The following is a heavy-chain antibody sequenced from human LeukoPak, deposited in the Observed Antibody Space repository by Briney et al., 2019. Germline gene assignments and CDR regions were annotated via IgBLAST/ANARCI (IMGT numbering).Heavy chain of an antibody. CDR2: ISYDGSNK. CDR3: ARQANYYYDSSGYYYFDY. CDR1: GFTFSSYG. D-gene: IGHD3-22*01. V-gene: IGHV3-30*03. J-gene: IGHJ4*02. Sequence: GRSLRLSCAASGFTFSSYGMHWVRQAPGKGLEWVAVISYDGSNKYYADSVKGRFTISRDNSKNSLCLQMNSLRAEDTAVYYCARQANYYYDSSGYYYFDYWGQGTLVTVSS.